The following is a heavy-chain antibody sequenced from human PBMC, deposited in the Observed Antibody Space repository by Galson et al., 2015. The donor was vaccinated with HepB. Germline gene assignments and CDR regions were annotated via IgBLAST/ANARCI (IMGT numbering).Heavy chain of an antibody. V-gene: IGHV3-11*06. Sequence: SLRLSCAASGFTFSDYYMSWIRQAPGKGLEWLSYISSTGTYTNYADSVKGRFTISRDNAKNSLYLQMNNLRAEDTAVYYCARVADADYGDHSHFDYWGQGTLGTVSS. CDR2: ISSTGTYT. J-gene: IGHJ4*02. D-gene: IGHD4-17*01. CDR1: GFTFSDYY. CDR3: ARVADADYGDHSHFDY.